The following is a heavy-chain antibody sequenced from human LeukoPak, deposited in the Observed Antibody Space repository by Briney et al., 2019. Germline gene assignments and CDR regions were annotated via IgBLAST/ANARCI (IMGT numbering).Heavy chain of an antibody. CDR2: INAGNGNA. D-gene: IGHD3-10*01. CDR3: ARFMVRGVSDY. J-gene: IGHJ4*02. CDR1: GYTFTSYA. V-gene: IGHV1-3*01. Sequence: ASVKVSRKASGYTFTSYAMHWVRQAPGQRLEWMGWINAGNGNAKYSQKFQGRVTITRDTSASTAYMELSSLRSEDTAVYYCARFMVRGVSDYWGQGTLVTVSS.